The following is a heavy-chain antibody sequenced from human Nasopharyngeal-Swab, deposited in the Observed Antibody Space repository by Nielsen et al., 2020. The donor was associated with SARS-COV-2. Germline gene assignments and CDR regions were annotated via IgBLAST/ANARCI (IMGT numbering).Heavy chain of an antibody. J-gene: IGHJ5*02. V-gene: IGHV4-34*01. Sequence: SVFVCLYCCVSGGYFRGYFWSWSRQPPGQGLEWIGEINHSGSTNYNPSLKSRVTISVDTSKNQFSLKLSSATAADTAVYYCARAKQWLVLRWFDPWGQGTLVTVSS. CDR2: INHSGST. CDR3: ARAKQWLVLRWFDP. D-gene: IGHD6-19*01. CDR1: GGYFRGYF.